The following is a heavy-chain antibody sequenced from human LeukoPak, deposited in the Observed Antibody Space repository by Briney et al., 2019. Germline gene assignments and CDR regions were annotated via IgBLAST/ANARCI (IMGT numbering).Heavy chain of an antibody. V-gene: IGHV3-11*04. D-gene: IGHD6-19*01. CDR2: ISSSGSTI. CDR3: AREPCSSSGWYCPVAS. Sequence: GGSLRHSCAASGFTFSDYYMSWIRQAPGKGLEWVSYISSSGSTIYYADSVKGRFTISRDNAKNSLYLQMNSLRAEDTAVYYCAREPCSSSGWYCPVASWGQGTLVPVSS. J-gene: IGHJ4*02. CDR1: GFTFSDYY.